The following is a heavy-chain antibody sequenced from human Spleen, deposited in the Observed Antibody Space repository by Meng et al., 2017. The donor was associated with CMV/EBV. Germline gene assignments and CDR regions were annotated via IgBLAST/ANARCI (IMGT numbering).Heavy chain of an antibody. J-gene: IGHJ4*02. Sequence: GSLRLSCTVSEGSITSYFWSWIRQPPGKGLEWLGHISFHGSPTYNPSHASRLSISMDTSKHQFSLRLNSVTAADTAIYFCAIGGAGVASVHWGPGTLVTVSS. CDR2: ISFHGSP. CDR1: EGSITSYF. CDR3: AIGGAGVASVH. D-gene: IGHD2-21*01. V-gene: IGHV4-59*03.